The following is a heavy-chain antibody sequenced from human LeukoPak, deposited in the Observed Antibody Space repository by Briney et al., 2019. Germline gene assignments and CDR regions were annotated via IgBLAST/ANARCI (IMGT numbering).Heavy chain of an antibody. CDR2: INSDGSST. Sequence: GGSLRLSCTASGFTFSIYWMHWVRQAPGKGPVWVSRINSDGSSTTYADSVKGRFTISRDNAKNTLYLQMNSLRAEDTAVYYCARDYSGYEGFDCWGQGTRVTVSS. CDR1: GFTFSIYW. CDR3: ARDYSGYEGFDC. V-gene: IGHV3-74*01. D-gene: IGHD5-12*01. J-gene: IGHJ4*02.